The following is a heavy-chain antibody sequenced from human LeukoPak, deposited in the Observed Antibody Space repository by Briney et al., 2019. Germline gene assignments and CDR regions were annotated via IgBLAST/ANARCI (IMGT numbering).Heavy chain of an antibody. V-gene: IGHV4-39*07. CDR3: ARGKMATIDY. Sequence: SETLSLTCTVSGGSISSSSYYWGWIRQPPGKGLEWIGSIYYSGSTYYNPSLKSRVTISVDTSKNQFSLKLSSVTAADTAVYYCARGKMATIDYWGQGTLVTVSS. CDR2: IYYSGST. D-gene: IGHD5-24*01. J-gene: IGHJ4*02. CDR1: GGSISSSSYY.